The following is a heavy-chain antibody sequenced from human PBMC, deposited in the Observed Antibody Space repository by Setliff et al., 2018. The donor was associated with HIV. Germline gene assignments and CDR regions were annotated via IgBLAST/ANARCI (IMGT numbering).Heavy chain of an antibody. CDR3: ARIGTPRTIDY. CDR1: GGSISNSRYY. D-gene: IGHD1-7*01. J-gene: IGHJ4*02. CDR2: IYYSGST. Sequence: PSETLSLTCTVSGGSISNSRYYWSWIRQPPGKGLEWIGSIYYSGSTYYNPSLKSRVTISVDTSKNQFSLKLSSVTAADTAVYYCARIGTPRTIDYWGQGTLVTVSS. V-gene: IGHV4-39*01.